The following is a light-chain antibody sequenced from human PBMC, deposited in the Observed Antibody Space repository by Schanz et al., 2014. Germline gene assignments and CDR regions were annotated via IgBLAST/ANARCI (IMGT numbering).Light chain of an antibody. Sequence: EIVLTQSPGTLSLSPGERATLSCRASQSVSNTYLAWYQQKPGQAPRLLIYGASSRATGIPDRFSGSGSGTDFTLTISSLQAEDVAVYYCQQYYGLPLTFGGGTKVEIK. CDR3: QQYYGLPLT. V-gene: IGKV3-20*01. CDR1: QSVSNTY. CDR2: GAS. J-gene: IGKJ4*01.